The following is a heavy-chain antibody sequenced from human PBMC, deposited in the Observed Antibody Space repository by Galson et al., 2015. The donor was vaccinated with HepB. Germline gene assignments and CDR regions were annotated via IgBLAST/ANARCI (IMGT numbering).Heavy chain of an antibody. CDR2: IYYRGTT. V-gene: IGHV4-59*01. J-gene: IGHJ4*02. Sequence: ETLSLTCTVSGGSISTYYWSWIRQPPGQGLEWIGYIYYRGTTSYNPSLKSRVSISVDTSQNQFSLKLNSVTAADTAVYYCAREDYYDSSGFGYWGQGTLVTVSS. D-gene: IGHD3-22*01. CDR3: AREDYYDSSGFGY. CDR1: GGSISTYY.